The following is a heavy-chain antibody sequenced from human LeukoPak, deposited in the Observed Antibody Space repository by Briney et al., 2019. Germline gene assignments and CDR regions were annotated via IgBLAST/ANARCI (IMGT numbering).Heavy chain of an antibody. J-gene: IGHJ4*02. V-gene: IGHV2-5*02. CDR2: IYWDDDV. D-gene: IGHD5/OR15-5a*01. CDR1: GFSLSTSGVG. Sequence: SGPTLVNPTETLTLTCTFSGFSLSTSGVGVGWIRQPPGKALEWLAIIYWDDDVRYSPSLEHRLTITKDTSRNQVVLTVTNMDPADTATYYRAHRSPSVCFDYWGQGALVTVSS. CDR3: AHRSPSVCFDY.